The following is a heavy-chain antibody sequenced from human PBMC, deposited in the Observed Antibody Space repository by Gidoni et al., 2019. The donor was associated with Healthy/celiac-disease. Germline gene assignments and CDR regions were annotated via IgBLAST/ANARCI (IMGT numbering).Heavy chain of an antibody. CDR3: ARVLYHSSRPQRKYNWFDP. CDR1: GGSFSGYY. J-gene: IGHJ5*02. D-gene: IGHD6-19*01. Sequence: QVQLQQWGAGLLKPSETLSLTCAVYGGSFSGYYWSWIRQPPGKGLEWIGEINHSGSTNYNPSLKSRVTISVDTSKNQFSLKLSSVTAADTAVYYCARVLYHSSRPQRKYNWFDPWGQGTLVTVSS. CDR2: INHSGST. V-gene: IGHV4-34*01.